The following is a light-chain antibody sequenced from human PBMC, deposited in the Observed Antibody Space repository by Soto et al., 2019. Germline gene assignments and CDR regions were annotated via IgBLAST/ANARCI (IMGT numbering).Light chain of an antibody. V-gene: IGKV3-15*01. Sequence: EIVTTQSPATLSVSPGERAIFTRRASQSISNKLAWYQHQPGQAPRVLIYDATTRATDIPARFSGSGSGTDFTLTITSLQSEDFAVYYCQQYAKWPYTFGQGTKLEIK. CDR2: DAT. CDR3: QQYAKWPYT. J-gene: IGKJ2*01. CDR1: QSISNK.